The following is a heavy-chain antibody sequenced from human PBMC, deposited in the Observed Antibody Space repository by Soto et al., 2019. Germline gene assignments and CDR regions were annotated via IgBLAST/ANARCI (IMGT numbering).Heavy chain of an antibody. Sequence: GASVKVSCKASGYTFTSYDINWVRQATGQGLEWMGWMNPNSGNTGYAQKFQGRVTMTRNTSISTAYMELSSLRSEDTAVYYCASADYDILTGYHWYYGMDVWGQGTTVTVSS. CDR2: MNPNSGNT. CDR3: ASADYDILTGYHWYYGMDV. V-gene: IGHV1-8*01. CDR1: GYTFTSYD. J-gene: IGHJ6*02. D-gene: IGHD3-9*01.